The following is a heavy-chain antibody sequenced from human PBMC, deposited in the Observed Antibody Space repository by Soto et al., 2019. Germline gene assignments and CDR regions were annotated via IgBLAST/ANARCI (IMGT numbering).Heavy chain of an antibody. CDR3: TIVRLADAALDH. V-gene: IGHV3-30*03. D-gene: IGHD3-10*02. CDR1: GFIFSKNG. CDR2: MSYDGSDT. Sequence: QVQLVESGGGVVQTGRSLRLSCVGSGFIFSKNGMHWVRQTPGQGLEWVDFMSYDGSDTFYADSVKGRFTISRDNSKNTLFLQMSNLRAEDTAMYYCTIVRLADAALDHWGQGTLVTVSS. J-gene: IGHJ4*02.